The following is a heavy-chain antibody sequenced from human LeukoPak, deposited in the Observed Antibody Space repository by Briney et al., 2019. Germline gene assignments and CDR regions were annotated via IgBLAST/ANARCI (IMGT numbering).Heavy chain of an antibody. V-gene: IGHV4-38-2*02. CDR3: ARLSLVSSLAPHFDH. CDR2: IYHSGST. Sequence: PSETLSLTCTVSGYSISSGYYWGWIRQPPGKGLEWIGSIYHSGSTYYNPSLKSRVTISVDTSKNQLSLKLSSVTAADTAVYYCARLSLVSSLAPHFDHWGQGTLVTVSS. D-gene: IGHD2/OR15-2a*01. CDR1: GYSISSGYY. J-gene: IGHJ4*02.